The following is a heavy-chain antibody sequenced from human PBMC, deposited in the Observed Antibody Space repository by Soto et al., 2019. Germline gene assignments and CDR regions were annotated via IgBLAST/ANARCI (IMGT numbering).Heavy chain of an antibody. CDR2: INPSGGST. CDR3: ARDPKDYDSSGYLFGY. Sequence: ASVKVSCKASGYTFTSYYMHWVRQAPGQGLEWMGIINPSGGSTSYAQKFQGRVTMTRDTSTSTVYMELSSLRSEDTAVYYCARDPKDYDSSGYLFGYRGQGTLVTVSS. CDR1: GYTFTSYY. D-gene: IGHD3-22*01. V-gene: IGHV1-46*01. J-gene: IGHJ4*02.